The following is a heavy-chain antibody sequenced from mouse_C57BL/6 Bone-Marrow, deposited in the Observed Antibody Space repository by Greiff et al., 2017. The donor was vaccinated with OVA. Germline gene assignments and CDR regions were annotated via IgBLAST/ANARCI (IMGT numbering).Heavy chain of an antibody. Sequence: QVQLQQSGAELVRPGTSVMVSCKASGYAFTNYLIEWVKQRPGQGLEWIGVINPGSGGTNYNEKFKGKATLTADKSSSTAYMQLSSLTSEDSAVYFGARGGYYYGSSLHFDDWGQGTTLTVSS. CDR3: ARGGYYYGSSLHFDD. V-gene: IGHV1-54*01. J-gene: IGHJ2*01. D-gene: IGHD1-1*01. CDR1: GYAFTNYL. CDR2: INPGSGGT.